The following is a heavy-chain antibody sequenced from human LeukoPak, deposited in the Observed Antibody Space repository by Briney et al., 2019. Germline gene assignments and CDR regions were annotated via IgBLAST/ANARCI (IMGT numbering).Heavy chain of an antibody. CDR1: DGSISSYY. CDR3: ARGGGLYYFDY. CDR2: IFYSGST. Sequence: SETLSLTCTVSDGSISSYYWNWIRQPPGKGLEWIGYIFYSGSTNYSPSLKSRVTISVDTSKNQFSLKLSSVTAADTAVYYCARGGGLYYFDYWGQGTPVTVSS. J-gene: IGHJ4*02. D-gene: IGHD3-10*01. V-gene: IGHV4-59*12.